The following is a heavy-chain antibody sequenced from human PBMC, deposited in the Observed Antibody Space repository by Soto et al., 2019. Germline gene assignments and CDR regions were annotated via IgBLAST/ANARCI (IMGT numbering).Heavy chain of an antibody. CDR3: ARWSFLDY. CDR2: ISGSDGKT. V-gene: IGHV3-23*01. D-gene: IGHD1-26*01. Sequence: GGSLRLSCADSGFSFTSYALSWVRQAPGKGLEWVSTISGSDGKTYYADSVKGRVSISRDTSKTTLYLQMNSLRVEDTAVYYCARWSFLDYWGQGTRVTISS. CDR1: GFSFTSYA. J-gene: IGHJ4*02.